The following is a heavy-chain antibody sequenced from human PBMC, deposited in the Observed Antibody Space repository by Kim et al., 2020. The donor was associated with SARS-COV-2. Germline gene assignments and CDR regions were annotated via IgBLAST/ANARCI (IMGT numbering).Heavy chain of an antibody. Sequence: IDYADSVKGRFTISRDNAKNSLYLQMNSLRAEDTAVYYCARLAIVGNGDYWGQGTLVTVSS. V-gene: IGHV3-21*01. CDR2: I. D-gene: IGHD2-2*03. J-gene: IGHJ4*02. CDR3: ARLAIVGNGDY.